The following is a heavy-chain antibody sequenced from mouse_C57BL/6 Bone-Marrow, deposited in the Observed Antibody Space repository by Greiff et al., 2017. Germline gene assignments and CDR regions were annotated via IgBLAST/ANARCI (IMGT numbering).Heavy chain of an antibody. Sequence: QVQLQQSGPELVKPGASVKISCKASGYAFSSSWMNWVKQRPGKGLEWIGRIYPGDGDTNYNGKFKGKATLTADKSSSTAYMQLSSLTSEDSAVYFCARSEDITTAYFDVWGTGTTVTVSS. CDR1: GYAFSSSW. D-gene: IGHD1-1*01. CDR3: ARSEDITTAYFDV. CDR2: IYPGDGDT. J-gene: IGHJ1*03. V-gene: IGHV1-82*01.